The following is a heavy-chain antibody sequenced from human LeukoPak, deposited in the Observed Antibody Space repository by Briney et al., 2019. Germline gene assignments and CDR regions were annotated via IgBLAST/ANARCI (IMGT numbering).Heavy chain of an antibody. CDR3: ARPNVLLWFGELFRGRYYYYGMDV. CDR2: ISGSGGST. CDR1: GFTFSSYA. Sequence: GGSLRLSCAASGFTFSSYAMSWVRQAPGKGLEWVSAISGSGGSTYYADSVKGRFTFSGDNSKNTLYLQMNSLRAEDTAVYYCARPNVLLWFGELFRGRYYYYGMDVWGQGTTVTVSS. V-gene: IGHV3-23*01. J-gene: IGHJ6*02. D-gene: IGHD3-10*01.